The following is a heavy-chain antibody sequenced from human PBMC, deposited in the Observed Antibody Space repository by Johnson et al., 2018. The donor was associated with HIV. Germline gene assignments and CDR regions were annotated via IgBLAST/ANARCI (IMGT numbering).Heavy chain of an antibody. CDR3: ARRKIAAAGRDAFDI. CDR2: ISFAGNNK. D-gene: IGHD6-13*01. Sequence: QVQLVESGGGLVQPGGSLRLSCAASGFSFSNFGFHWVRQAPGKGLQWVAAISFAGNNKYYANSVKGRFTISRDNSKNTLYLQMNSLRAEDTAVYYCARRKIAAAGRDAFDIWGQGTMVTVSS. J-gene: IGHJ3*02. V-gene: IGHV3-30*03. CDR1: GFSFSNFG.